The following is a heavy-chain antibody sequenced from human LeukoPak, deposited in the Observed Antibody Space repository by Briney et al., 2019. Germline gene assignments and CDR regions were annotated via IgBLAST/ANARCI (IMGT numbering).Heavy chain of an antibody. D-gene: IGHD3-22*01. CDR3: ATPGGYDSSGFLDY. V-gene: IGHV3-53*01. CDR1: GFTVSSSF. CDR2: IYTGGST. Sequence: GGSLRLSCAASGFTVSSSFMTWVRQAPGKGLEWVSVIYTGGSTYYADSVKGRFTISRDNSKNTLYLQMNSLRAEDTAVYYCATPGGYDSSGFLDYWGQGTLVTVSS. J-gene: IGHJ4*02.